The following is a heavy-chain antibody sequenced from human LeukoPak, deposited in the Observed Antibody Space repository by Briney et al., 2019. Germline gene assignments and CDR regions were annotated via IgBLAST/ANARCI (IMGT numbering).Heavy chain of an antibody. D-gene: IGHD3-22*01. V-gene: IGHV4-59*08. Sequence: PSETLSLTCTVSGGSISSYYWSWIRQPPGKGLEWIGYICYSGSTNYNPSLKSRVTISVVTSKNQFSLKLSSVTAADTAVYYCARGAIDSSGYTCTDYCYGMDVWGQGATVTVSS. CDR1: GGSISSYY. CDR2: ICYSGST. J-gene: IGHJ6*02. CDR3: ARGAIDSSGYTCTDYCYGMDV.